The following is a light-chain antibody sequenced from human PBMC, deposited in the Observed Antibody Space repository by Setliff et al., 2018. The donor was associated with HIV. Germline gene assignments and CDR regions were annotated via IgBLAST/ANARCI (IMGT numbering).Light chain of an antibody. J-gene: IGLJ2*01. CDR2: EGR. V-gene: IGLV2-23*01. Sequence: QSALTQPASVSGSPGQSITISCTGSSSDVVSYNLVSSYQQHPGKAPKLIIYEGRKRPSGVSNRFSGSKSGNTASLTISGLQAEDGAEYAANIVIFGGGTKVTVL. CDR1: SSDVVSYNL. CDR3: NIVI.